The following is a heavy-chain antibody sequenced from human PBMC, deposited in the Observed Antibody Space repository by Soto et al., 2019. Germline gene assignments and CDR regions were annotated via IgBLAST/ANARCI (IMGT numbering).Heavy chain of an antibody. J-gene: IGHJ5*02. CDR2: IYYSGST. CDR3: ARVLGVGRDWFDP. D-gene: IGHD3-16*01. V-gene: IGHV4-59*01. Sequence: PSEPLSLTCTVSGGSISSYYWSWIRQPPGKGLEWIGYIYYSGSTNYNPSLKSRVTISVDTSKNQFSLKLSSVTAADTAVYYCARVLGVGRDWFDPWGQGTLVTVSS. CDR1: GGSISSYY.